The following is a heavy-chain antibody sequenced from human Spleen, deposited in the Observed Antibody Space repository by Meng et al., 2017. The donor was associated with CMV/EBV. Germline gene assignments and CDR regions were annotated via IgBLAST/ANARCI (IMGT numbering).Heavy chain of an antibody. V-gene: IGHV3-20*04. CDR3: AKVTGTTDY. D-gene: IGHD1-20*01. CDR1: GFKFDDYG. CDR2: INWSGSRT. Sequence: GGSLRLSCAASGFKFDDYGMSWVRQPPGKGLEWVSGINWSGSRTYADSVKGRFTISRDNAKNSLYLQMNSLRAEDTAVYYCAKVTGTTDYWGQGTRVTVSS. J-gene: IGHJ4*02.